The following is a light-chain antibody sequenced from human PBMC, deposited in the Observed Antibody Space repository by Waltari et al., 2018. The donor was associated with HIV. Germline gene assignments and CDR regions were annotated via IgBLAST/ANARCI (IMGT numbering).Light chain of an antibody. Sequence: QSVLTQPPSASGTPGRRVTISCSGTRSSIGSNTVSWYQHLPGMAPRLLSYSDDQRPSGVPERVSGSKSGASASLAISWLHSEDEGDYYCASWDDRVNGAVFGGGTQLTVL. V-gene: IGLV1-44*01. J-gene: IGLJ7*01. CDR2: SDD. CDR1: RSSIGSNT. CDR3: ASWDDRVNGAV.